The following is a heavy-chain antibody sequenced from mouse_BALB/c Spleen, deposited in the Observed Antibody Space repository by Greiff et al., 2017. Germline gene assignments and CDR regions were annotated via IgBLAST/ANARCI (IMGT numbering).Heavy chain of an antibody. CDR2: IRNKANGYTT. J-gene: IGHJ1*01. V-gene: IGHV7-3*02. Sequence: EVQRVESGGGLVQPGGSLRLSCATSGFTFTDYYMSWVRQPPGKALEWLGFIRNKANGYTTEYSASVKGRFTISRDNSQSILYLQMNTLRAEDSATYYCARGGTPWYFDVWGAGTTVTVSS. CDR3: ARGGTPWYFDV. CDR1: GFTFTDYY.